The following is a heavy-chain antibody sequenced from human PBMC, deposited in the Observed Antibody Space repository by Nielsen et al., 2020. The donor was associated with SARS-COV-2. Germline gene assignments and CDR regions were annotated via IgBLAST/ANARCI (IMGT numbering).Heavy chain of an antibody. V-gene: IGHV5-10-1*01. CDR1: GYSFSTYW. CDR3: ARSRSGSYLGGY. Sequence: GESLKISCQGSGYSFSTYWISWVRQMPGKGLEWMGRIDPSDSYTNYSPSFQGHVTISADKSISTAYLQWSSLKASDTAMYYCARSRSGSYLGGYWGQGTLVTVSS. J-gene: IGHJ4*02. CDR2: IDPSDSYT. D-gene: IGHD1-26*01.